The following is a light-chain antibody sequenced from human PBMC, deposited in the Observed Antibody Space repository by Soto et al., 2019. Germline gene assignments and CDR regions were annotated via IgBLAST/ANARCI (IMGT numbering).Light chain of an antibody. CDR1: QSIDSN. CDR2: GAS. J-gene: IGKJ1*01. Sequence: DIQMTQSPSTLPASVGDRATITCRASQSIDSNLAWYQQKPGQAPKLLIYGASSVETGVPSRFSGSGSGTEFTPTISSLQPDYFATYYRQHYNSYGTFGQGTKVDI. CDR3: QHYNSYGT. V-gene: IGKV1-5*01.